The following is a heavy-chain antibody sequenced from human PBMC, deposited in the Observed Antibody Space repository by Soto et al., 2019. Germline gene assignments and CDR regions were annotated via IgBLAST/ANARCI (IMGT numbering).Heavy chain of an antibody. CDR1: GFTFSSYG. J-gene: IGHJ4*02. CDR2: IWHDGSNK. CDR3: ARDRNGYCSGGSCKPLGVGY. D-gene: IGHD2-15*01. Sequence: QVQLVESGGGVVQPGRSLRLSCGGSGFTFSSYGMHWVRQAPGKGLEWVAVIWHDGSNKYYADSVKGRFTISRDNSKNTLDLQMNSLRAEDTAVYYCARDRNGYCSGGSCKPLGVGYWGQGILVTVSS. V-gene: IGHV3-33*01.